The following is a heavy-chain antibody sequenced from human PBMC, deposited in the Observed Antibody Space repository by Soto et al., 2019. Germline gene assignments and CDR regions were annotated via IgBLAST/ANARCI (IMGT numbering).Heavy chain of an antibody. CDR2: ISSNGGST. V-gene: IGHV3-64D*06. CDR3: VKILQYSYGLPH. D-gene: IGHD5-18*01. CDR1: GFTFSSYA. Sequence: PGGSLRLSCAASGFTFSSYAMHWVRQAPGKGLEYVSAISSNGGSTYYADSVKGRFTISRDNSKNTLYLQMSSLRAEDTAVYYCVKILQYSYGLPHWGQGTLVTVSS. J-gene: IGHJ4*02.